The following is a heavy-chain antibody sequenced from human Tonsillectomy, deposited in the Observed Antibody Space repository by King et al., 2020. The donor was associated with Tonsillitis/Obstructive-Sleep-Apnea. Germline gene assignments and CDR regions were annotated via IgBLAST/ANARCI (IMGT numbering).Heavy chain of an antibody. V-gene: IGHV3-49*04. CDR2: IGSKAYGGTT. D-gene: IGHD5-18*01. CDR1: GFIFGDYA. Sequence: QLVQSGGGLVQPGRSLRLSCTASGFIFGDYAMSWVRQAPGKGLEWVGFIGSKAYGGTTEYAASVKGRFTISRDDSKSIAYLQMNSLKTEDTAVYYCTSELQLWSCFDLWGRGPLVTVSS. CDR3: TSELQLWSCFDL. J-gene: IGHJ2*01.